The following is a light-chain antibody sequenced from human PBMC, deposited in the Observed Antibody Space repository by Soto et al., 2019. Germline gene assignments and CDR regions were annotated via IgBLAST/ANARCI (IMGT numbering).Light chain of an antibody. CDR2: AAS. V-gene: IGKV3-20*01. J-gene: IGKJ1*01. CDR1: QSVSSDY. CDR3: QQYNNWPRT. Sequence: EIVLTQSPGTLSLSPGEIATLSFSASQSVSSDYLAWYQQRPGQAPRLLIYAASSRATGIPDRFSGSGSGTEFTLTISSLQSEDFAVYYCQQYNNWPRTFGQGTKVDIK.